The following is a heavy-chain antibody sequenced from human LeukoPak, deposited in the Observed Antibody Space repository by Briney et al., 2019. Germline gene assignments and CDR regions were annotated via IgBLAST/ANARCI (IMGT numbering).Heavy chain of an antibody. Sequence: SETLSLTCTVSGGSISSYYWSWIRQPPGKGLEWIGYIYYSGSTNYNPSLKSRVTISVDTSKNQFSLKLSSVTAADTAVYYCARYYDFWSGYYSGGYFDYWGQGTLVTVSS. D-gene: IGHD3-3*01. CDR2: IYYSGST. CDR3: ARYYDFWSGYYSGGYFDY. J-gene: IGHJ4*02. CDR1: GGSISSYY. V-gene: IGHV4-59*01.